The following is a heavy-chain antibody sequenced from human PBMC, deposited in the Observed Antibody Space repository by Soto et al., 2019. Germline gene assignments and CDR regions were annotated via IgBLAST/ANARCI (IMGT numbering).Heavy chain of an antibody. Sequence: SETLSLTCTVSGGSISSGGYYWSWIRQHPGKGLEWIGYIYYSGSTYYNPSLKSRVTISVDTSKNQFSLKLSSVTAADTAVYYCARGPLMTIFGVVSGAPGIWGQGTLVTVSS. V-gene: IGHV4-31*03. D-gene: IGHD3-3*01. CDR2: IYYSGST. CDR3: ARGPLMTIFGVVSGAPGI. CDR1: GGSISSGGYY. J-gene: IGHJ4*02.